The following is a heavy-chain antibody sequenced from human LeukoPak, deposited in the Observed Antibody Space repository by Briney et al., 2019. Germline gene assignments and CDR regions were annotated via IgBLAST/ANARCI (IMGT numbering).Heavy chain of an antibody. J-gene: IGHJ4*02. V-gene: IGHV4-34*01. CDR1: GGSFSGYY. CDR2: INHSGST. D-gene: IGHD3-3*01. CDR3: ARGRFLEWLLPFDY. Sequence: SETLSLTCAVYGGSFSGYYWSWIRQPPWKGLEWIGEINHSGSTNYNPSLKSRVTISVDTSKNQFSLKLSSVTAADTAVYYCARGRFLEWLLPFDYWGQGTLVTVSS.